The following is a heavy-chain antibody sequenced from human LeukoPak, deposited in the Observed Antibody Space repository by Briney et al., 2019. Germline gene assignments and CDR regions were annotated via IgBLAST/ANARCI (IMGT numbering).Heavy chain of an antibody. CDR3: ARIRAAAITNAFEI. D-gene: IGHD3-10*01. V-gene: IGHV4-38-2*01. J-gene: IGHJ3*02. Sequence: PSETLSPTCVVSGLSISSGSYWGWIRQPPGKGLEWIVTINHSEDTYYNPSLRSRVSVSADTSRNHFSLRLSSVAAADTAVYYCARIRAAAITNAFEIWDQGTVVTVSS. CDR2: INHSEDT. CDR1: GLSISSGSY.